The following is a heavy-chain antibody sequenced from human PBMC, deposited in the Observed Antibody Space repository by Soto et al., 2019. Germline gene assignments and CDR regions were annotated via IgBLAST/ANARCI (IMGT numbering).Heavy chain of an antibody. J-gene: IGHJ6*02. CDR3: AREYYYGMDV. Sequence: QVQLQQWGAGLLKPSETMSLTCAVYGGSFSGYYWCWVRQPPGVGLEWRGEIKHSGHTNYNPPLRSRVTISVDTSKNEFALKLSSVTAADTAVYYCAREYYYGMDVWGQGTTVTVSS. V-gene: IGHV4-34*01. CDR2: IKHSGHT. CDR1: GGSFSGYY.